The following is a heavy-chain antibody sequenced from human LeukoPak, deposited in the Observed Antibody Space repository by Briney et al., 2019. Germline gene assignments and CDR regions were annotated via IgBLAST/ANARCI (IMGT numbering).Heavy chain of an antibody. J-gene: IGHJ4*02. V-gene: IGHV1-18*01. CDR3: ARDTRDYYDSSGYYSGEVDY. D-gene: IGHD3-22*01. CDR1: GYTFTSYG. CDR2: ISAYNGKT. Sequence: ASVKVSCKSSGYTFTSYGISWVRQAPGQGLEGMGWISAYNGKTNYSQKLQGRVTMTTDTSTSTAYMELRSLRSDDTAVYYCARDTRDYYDSSGYYSGEVDYWGQGTLVTVSS.